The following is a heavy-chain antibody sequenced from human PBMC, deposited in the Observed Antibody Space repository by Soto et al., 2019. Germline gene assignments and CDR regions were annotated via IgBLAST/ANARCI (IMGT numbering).Heavy chain of an antibody. CDR3: STGGRGYSSGGGAPRYHFDY. D-gene: IGHD5-18*01. V-gene: IGHV1-69*01. CDR2: ILPIFATA. CDR1: GGSFSSNA. J-gene: IGHJ4*02. Sequence: QVQLVQSGAEVKKPGSSVKVSCKASGGSFSSNAISWVRQARGQGLEWMGGILPIFATANYAQKFQGRVTITADESTSNAYMELSSLISEDTAVYYCSTGGRGYSSGGGAPRYHFDYWGQGTLVTVSS.